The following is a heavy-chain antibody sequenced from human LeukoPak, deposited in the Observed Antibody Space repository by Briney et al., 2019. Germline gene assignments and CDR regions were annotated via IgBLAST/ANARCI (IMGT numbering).Heavy chain of an antibody. Sequence: GRSLRLSCAASGFSFSTYTMHWVRQAPGKGLEWVALISYDGTNTYYADSVKGRFTISRDNSKNTVYLQMKSLRTEDTAVYFCARVVATIVVDLENFQHWGQGTLVTVSS. CDR2: ISYDGTNT. CDR3: ARVVATIVVDLENFQH. CDR1: GFSFSTYT. J-gene: IGHJ1*01. D-gene: IGHD5-12*01. V-gene: IGHV3-30-3*01.